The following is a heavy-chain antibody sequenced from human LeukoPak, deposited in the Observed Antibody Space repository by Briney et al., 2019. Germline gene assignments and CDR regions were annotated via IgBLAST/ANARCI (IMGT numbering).Heavy chain of an antibody. CDR1: GGSISSYY. J-gene: IGHJ6*03. CDR3: AREGGIAAAGPNTDYYYYMDV. CDR2: IYTSGST. V-gene: IGHV4-4*07. D-gene: IGHD6-13*01. Sequence: SETLSLTCTVSGGSISSYYCSWIRQPAGKGLEWIGRIYTSGSTNHNPSLKSRVTISVDKSKNQFSLKLSSVTAADTAVYYCAREGGIAAAGPNTDYYYYMDVWGKGTTVTVSS.